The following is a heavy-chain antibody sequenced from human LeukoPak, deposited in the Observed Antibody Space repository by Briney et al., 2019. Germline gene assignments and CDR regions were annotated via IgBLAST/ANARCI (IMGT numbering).Heavy chain of an antibody. D-gene: IGHD3-10*01. J-gene: IGHJ4*02. CDR2: IYYSGST. CDR3: AKDIVYEVVRGVAIDY. V-gene: IGHV4-28*06. Sequence: SDTLSLTCAVSGYSISSSNWWGWIRQPPGKGLEWIGYIYYSGSTNYNPSLKSRVTMSVDTSKNQFSLKLSSVTALDTAVYYCAKDIVYEVVRGVAIDYWGQGTLVTVSS. CDR1: GYSISSSNW.